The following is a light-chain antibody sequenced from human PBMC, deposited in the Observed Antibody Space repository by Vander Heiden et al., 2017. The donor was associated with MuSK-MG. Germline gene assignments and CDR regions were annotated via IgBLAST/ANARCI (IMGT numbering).Light chain of an antibody. CDR3: AAWDDSLNGSVV. J-gene: IGLJ2*01. V-gene: IGLV1-44*01. Sequence: QSVLTQPPSASGTPGQRVTISCSGSSSNIGSNTVNWYQQLPGTAPKLLSYRNNQRPSGVPDRFSGSKSGTSASPAISGLQSEDEADYYCAAWDDSLNGSVVFGGGTKLTVL. CDR2: RNN. CDR1: SSNIGSNT.